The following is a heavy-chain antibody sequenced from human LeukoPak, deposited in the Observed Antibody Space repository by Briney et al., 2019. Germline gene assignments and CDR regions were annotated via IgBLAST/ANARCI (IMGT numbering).Heavy chain of an antibody. Sequence: GGSLRLSCAASGFTFSSYAMHWVRQAPGKGLEWVAVISYDGSNKYYADSVKGRFTISRDNSKNTLYRQMNSLRAEDTAVYYCARDRAIFGVGYYFDYWGQGTLVTVSS. J-gene: IGHJ4*02. D-gene: IGHD3-3*01. CDR3: ARDRAIFGVGYYFDY. CDR2: ISYDGSNK. CDR1: GFTFSSYA. V-gene: IGHV3-30*04.